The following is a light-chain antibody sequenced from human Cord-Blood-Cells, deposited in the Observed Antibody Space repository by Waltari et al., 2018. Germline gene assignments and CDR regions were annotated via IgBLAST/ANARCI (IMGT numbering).Light chain of an antibody. Sequence: EIVLTQSPGTLSLSPGERATLSCRASQSVSSSYLAWYQKKPGQAPRLLIYGASSRATGIPDRFSGSGSGTDFTLTISGLEPEDFAVYYCQQYGSSPYTFGQGTKLEIK. J-gene: IGKJ2*01. CDR3: QQYGSSPYT. CDR2: GAS. CDR1: QSVSSSY. V-gene: IGKV3-20*01.